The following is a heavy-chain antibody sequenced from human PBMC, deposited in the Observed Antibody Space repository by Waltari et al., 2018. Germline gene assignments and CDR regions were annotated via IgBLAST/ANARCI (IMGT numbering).Heavy chain of an antibody. CDR2: INSKTGHP. D-gene: IGHD4-17*01. CDR1: GYTFTDYT. CDR3: ARALLGLTNRLDV. J-gene: IGHJ6*02. Sequence: QVQLAQSGSELKEPGASVKVSCRTSGYTFTDYTINWVRQAPGQGLEWMGWINSKTGHPTYVQGFTGRFVFSLDTSVSTTYLQITGLKAEDTAVYFCARALLGLTNRLDVWGQGTTVTISS. V-gene: IGHV7-4-1*02.